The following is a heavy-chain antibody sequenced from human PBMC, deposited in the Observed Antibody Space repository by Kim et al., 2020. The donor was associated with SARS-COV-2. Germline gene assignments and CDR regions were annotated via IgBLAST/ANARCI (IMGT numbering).Heavy chain of an antibody. CDR1: GFTLDDFA. D-gene: IGHD2-15*01. CDR2: ISWSSDNI. CDR3: ATAILLYCSGYRYQPRGFHS. V-gene: IGHV3-9*01. J-gene: IGHJ4*02. Sequence: GGSLRLSCAASGFTLDDFAMHWVRQAPGKGLEWVSGISWSSDNIAYADSVKGRFTISRDNAKNSLYLQMNNLRAEDTALYYCATAILLYCSGYRYQPRGFHSWRRGHLVTVSS.